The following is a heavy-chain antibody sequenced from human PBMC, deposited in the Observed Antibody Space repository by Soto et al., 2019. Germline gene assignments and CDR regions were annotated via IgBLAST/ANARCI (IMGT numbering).Heavy chain of an antibody. J-gene: IGHJ4*02. V-gene: IGHV1-69*01. CDR3: AKVSTAMVPPFDY. CDR1: GGTFSSYA. D-gene: IGHD5-18*01. CDR2: IIPIFGTA. Sequence: QVQLVQSGAEVKKPGSSVKVSCNAAGGTFSSYAISWVRQAPGQGLEWMGGIIPIFGTANYAQKFQGRVTITADESTSTAYMELSSLRSEDTAVYYCAKVSTAMVPPFDYWGQGTLVTVSS.